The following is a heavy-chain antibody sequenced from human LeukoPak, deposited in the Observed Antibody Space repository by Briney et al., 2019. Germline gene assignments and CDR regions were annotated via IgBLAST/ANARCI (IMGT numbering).Heavy chain of an antibody. J-gene: IGHJ4*02. Sequence: SETLSLTCAVYGGSFSGYYWSWIRQPPGEGLEWIGEINRSGGANYNPSLKSRVTISVDTSKNQFSLKMSSVTAADTAVYYCARGDTYCGGDCYAPNYWAKETLVTVPS. V-gene: IGHV4-34*01. D-gene: IGHD2-21*02. CDR2: INRSGGA. CDR1: GGSFSGYY. CDR3: ARGDTYCGGDCYAPNY.